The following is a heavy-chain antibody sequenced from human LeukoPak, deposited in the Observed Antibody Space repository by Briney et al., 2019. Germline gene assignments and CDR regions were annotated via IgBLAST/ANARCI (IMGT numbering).Heavy chain of an antibody. J-gene: IGHJ4*02. CDR1: GFTFSSYG. V-gene: IGHV3-30*19. CDR2: ISYDGRDK. D-gene: IGHD2-2*01. CDR3: ARDQSSQSADYYFDY. Sequence: GRSLRLSCAASGFTFSSYGMHWVRQAPGKGLEWVAVISYDGRDKHYADSVKGRFTISRDNSKNTLYLQMNSLGGEDTALYYCARDQSSQSADYYFDYWGQGTLVTVSS.